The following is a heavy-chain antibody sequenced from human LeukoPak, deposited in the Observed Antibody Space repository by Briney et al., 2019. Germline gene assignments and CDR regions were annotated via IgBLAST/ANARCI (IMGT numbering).Heavy chain of an antibody. V-gene: IGHV3-11*04. Sequence: GGSLRLSCAASGFILSDYYMSWIRQAPGKGLEWVAYISTSDRTTYYADSVKGRFTISRDNAKNSLYLQMNSLRAEDTAVYYCARGPSGYHNTGGQGTLVTVSS. CDR1: GFILSDYY. CDR3: ARGPSGYHNT. D-gene: IGHD5-12*01. J-gene: IGHJ4*02. CDR2: ISTSDRTT.